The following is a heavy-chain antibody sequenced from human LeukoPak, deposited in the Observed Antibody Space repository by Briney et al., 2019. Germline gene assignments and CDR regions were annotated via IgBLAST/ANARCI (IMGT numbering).Heavy chain of an antibody. CDR1: GFSFSIYA. CDR2: ISGSGGST. D-gene: IGHD4-17*01. CDR3: AKEATVTPGNVNWFDP. Sequence: HPGGSLRLSCAASGFSFSIYAMSWVRQAPGKGLEWVSTISGSGGSTYYADSVKGRFTISRDNSKNTLYLQMKNLRAEDTAVYYCAKEATVTPGNVNWFDPWGQGTLVTVSS. J-gene: IGHJ5*02. V-gene: IGHV3-23*01.